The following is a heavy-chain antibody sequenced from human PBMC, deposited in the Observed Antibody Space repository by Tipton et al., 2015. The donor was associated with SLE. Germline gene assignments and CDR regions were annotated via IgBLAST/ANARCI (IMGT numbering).Heavy chain of an antibody. V-gene: IGHV3-23*01. D-gene: IGHD3-22*01. Sequence: SLRLSCAASGFTFSSYAMSWVRQAPGKGLEWVSSISGSGGSTYYADSVKGRFTISRDNSKNTLYLQMNSLRAEDTAVYYCARDLDYYDSSGYPLWGQGTLVTVSS. CDR2: ISGSGGST. CDR1: GFTFSSYA. CDR3: ARDLDYYDSSGYPL. J-gene: IGHJ4*02.